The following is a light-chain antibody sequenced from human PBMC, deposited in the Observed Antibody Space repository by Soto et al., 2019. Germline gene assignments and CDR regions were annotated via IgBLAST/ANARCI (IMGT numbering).Light chain of an antibody. J-gene: IGKJ5*01. CDR2: GAS. V-gene: IGKV3-20*01. CDR3: QQYGSSPIT. CDR1: QSIMNNY. Sequence: EIVLTQSPGTLPLSPGERVTLSCRASQSIMNNYLAWYQQKPGQAPRLLIYGASSRVTGIPDRFSGSGSGTDFTITISRLEAEEFAVYHCQQYGSSPITFGQGTRLEIK.